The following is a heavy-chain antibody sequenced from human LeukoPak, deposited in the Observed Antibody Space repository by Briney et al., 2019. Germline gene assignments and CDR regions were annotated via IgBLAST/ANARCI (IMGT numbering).Heavy chain of an antibody. CDR1: GYTFTGYY. V-gene: IGHV1-2*02. Sequence: ASVKVSCKASGYTFTGYYMHWVRQAPGQGLEWMGWINPNSGGTNYAQKFQGRVTMTRDTSISTAYMELSRLRSDDTAVYYCARDAVYSSGSNWFDPWGQGTRVTVSS. J-gene: IGHJ5*02. CDR2: INPNSGGT. D-gene: IGHD6-19*01. CDR3: ARDAVYSSGSNWFDP.